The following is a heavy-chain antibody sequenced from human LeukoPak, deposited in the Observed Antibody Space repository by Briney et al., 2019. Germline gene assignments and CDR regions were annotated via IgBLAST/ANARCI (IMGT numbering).Heavy chain of an antibody. CDR1: GFTVSNNY. CDR2: IYSGGST. V-gene: IGHV3-66*01. D-gene: IGHD3-10*01. CDR3: ARDRGGSGSYWGTN. Sequence: GGSLRLSCAASGFTVSNNYMSWVRQAPGKGLEWVSVIYSGGSTYYADSVKGRFTISRDNSKNTLYLQMNSLRAEDTAVYYCARDRGGSGSYWGTNWGQGTLVTVSS. J-gene: IGHJ4*02.